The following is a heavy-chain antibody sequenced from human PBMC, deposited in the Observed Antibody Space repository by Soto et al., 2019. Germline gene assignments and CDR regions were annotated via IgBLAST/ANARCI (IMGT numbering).Heavy chain of an antibody. J-gene: IGHJ5*02. V-gene: IGHV3-33*01. CDR1: GFTFSSYG. CDR3: ARDSRVKIAYNYCSGGSCYHNWFDP. D-gene: IGHD2-15*01. Sequence: GGSLRLSCAASGFTFSSYGMHWVRQAPGKGLEWVAVIWYDGSNKYYADSVKGRFTISRDNSKNTLYLQMNSLRAEDTAVYYCARDSRVKIAYNYCSGGSCYHNWFDPWGQGTLVTVSS. CDR2: IWYDGSNK.